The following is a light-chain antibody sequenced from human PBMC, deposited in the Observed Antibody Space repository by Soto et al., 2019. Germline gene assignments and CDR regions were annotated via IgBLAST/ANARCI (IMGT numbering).Light chain of an antibody. CDR1: QTVLANSNNKNY. CDR2: WAS. J-gene: IGKJ1*01. V-gene: IGKV4-1*01. Sequence: DIVMTQSPDSLAVSLGERATINCKSSQTVLANSNNKNYLAWCQQKPGQPPKLLIYWASTRESGVPDRFSGAGSGTDFTLTISSLQAEDVAVYYCQQYFNTPWTFGQGTKVEIK. CDR3: QQYFNTPWT.